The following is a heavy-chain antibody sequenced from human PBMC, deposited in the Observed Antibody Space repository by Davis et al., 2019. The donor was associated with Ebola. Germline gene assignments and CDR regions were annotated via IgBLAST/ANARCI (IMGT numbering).Heavy chain of an antibody. CDR3: AKCEATVTAQFDY. V-gene: IGHV3-33*06. CDR1: GFTFSSYG. D-gene: IGHD4-17*01. J-gene: IGHJ4*02. Sequence: GESLKISCAASGFTFSSYGMHWVRQAPGKGLEWVAVIWYDGSNKYYADSVKGRFTISRDNSKNTLYLQINSLRAEDTAVYYCAKCEATVTAQFDYWGQGTLVTVSS. CDR2: IWYDGSNK.